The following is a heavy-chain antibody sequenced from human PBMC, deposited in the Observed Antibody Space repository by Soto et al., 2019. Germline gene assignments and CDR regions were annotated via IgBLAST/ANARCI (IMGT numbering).Heavy chain of an antibody. D-gene: IGHD3-10*01. CDR3: AKKVNSGPGSQYFDY. Sequence: GSLRLSCGASGLTFSSYSMSWGRQAPGKGLEWVSGFRTGGDDGTTYYADSVKGRFTISRDNSKNTLFLQMNSLRAEDTAIYYCAKKVNSGPGSQYFDYWGQGTLVTVSS. J-gene: IGHJ4*02. CDR2: FRTGGDDGTT. CDR1: GLTFSSYS. V-gene: IGHV3-23*01.